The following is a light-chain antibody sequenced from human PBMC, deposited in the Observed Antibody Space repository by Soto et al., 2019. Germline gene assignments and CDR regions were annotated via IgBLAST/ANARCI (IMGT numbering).Light chain of an antibody. CDR2: LHSDGRH. CDR3: QTWATGPWV. CDR1: SEHSSYA. Sequence: QPVLTQSPSASASLGASVKLTCTLSSEHSSYAIAWLQREPGKAPRYLMKLHSDGRHFKGDGIPDRFSGSSSGAERYLTISSLQSEDEADYYCQTWATGPWVFGGGTKVTVL. J-gene: IGLJ3*02. V-gene: IGLV4-69*01.